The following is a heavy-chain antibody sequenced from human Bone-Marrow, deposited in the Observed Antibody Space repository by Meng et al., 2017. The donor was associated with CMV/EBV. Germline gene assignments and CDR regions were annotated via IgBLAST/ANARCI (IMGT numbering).Heavy chain of an antibody. J-gene: IGHJ6*02. Sequence: GGSLRLSCAASKITFDDYAMRWVRQGPGKGLEWVSGINWNADTTGHADSVKGRFTISRDNAKNSLYLQMNSLRAHDTAVYYCAKGKDTSYYYYGMDVWGQGTTVTVAS. D-gene: IGHD2-15*01. V-gene: IGHV3-20*04. CDR1: KITFDDYA. CDR2: INWNADTT. CDR3: AKGKDTSYYYYGMDV.